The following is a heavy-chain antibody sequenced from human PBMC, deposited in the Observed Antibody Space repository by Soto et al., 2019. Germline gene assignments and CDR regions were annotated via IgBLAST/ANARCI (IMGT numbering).Heavy chain of an antibody. J-gene: IGHJ4*02. CDR2: IIPILGIA. V-gene: IGHV1-69*02. CDR3: ATVWGSDPSFAS. Sequence: QVQLVQSGAEVKKPGSSVKVSCKASGGTFSSYTISWVRQAPGQGLEWMGRIIPILGIANYAQKFQGRVTIPAEKSTTTAYMELSSLGFEDTAVYYCATVWGSDPSFASWGQGTLVTVSS. CDR1: GGTFSSYT. D-gene: IGHD3-16*01.